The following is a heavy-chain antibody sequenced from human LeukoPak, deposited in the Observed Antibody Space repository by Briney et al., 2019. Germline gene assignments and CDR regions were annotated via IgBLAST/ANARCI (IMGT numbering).Heavy chain of an antibody. CDR1: GNYW. V-gene: IGHV3-74*01. CDR3: VSFYETY. Sequence: GGSLRLSCAASGNYWMHWVRQAPGKGLVWVSHINSDGSWTSYADSVKGRFTSSKDNAKNTVYLQMNNLRAEDTAVYYCVSFYETYWGRGTLVTVSS. CDR2: INSDGSWT. J-gene: IGHJ4*02. D-gene: IGHD2-2*01.